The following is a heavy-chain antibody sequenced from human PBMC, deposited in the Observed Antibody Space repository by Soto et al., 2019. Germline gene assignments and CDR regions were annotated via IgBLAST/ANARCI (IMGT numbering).Heavy chain of an antibody. D-gene: IGHD6-13*01. CDR3: ARGGYSSGWYHPYFDY. CDR1: GGSISSYY. J-gene: IGHJ4*02. Sequence: PSETLSLTCTVSGGSISSYYWSWIRQPPGKGLEWIGYIYYSGSTNYNPSLKSRVTISVDTSKNQFSLKLSSVTAADTAVYYCARGGYSSGWYHPYFDYWGQGTLVTVSS. V-gene: IGHV4-59*01. CDR2: IYYSGST.